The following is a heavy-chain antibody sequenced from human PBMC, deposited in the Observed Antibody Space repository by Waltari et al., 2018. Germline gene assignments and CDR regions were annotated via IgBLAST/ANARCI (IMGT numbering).Heavy chain of an antibody. CDR2: ISGSGGNT. Sequence: EVQLVESGGGLVQPGGSLRLSCAASGFTFSSYGMNWVRQAEGKGLEWGSGISGSGGNTYYADSVKGRFTISRDNSKSTLSLQMNSVRADDTAVYYCARGAAYSRFDYWGQGTLVIVSS. V-gene: IGHV3-23*04. CDR3: ARGAAYSRFDY. D-gene: IGHD5-18*01. J-gene: IGHJ4*02. CDR1: GFTFSSYG.